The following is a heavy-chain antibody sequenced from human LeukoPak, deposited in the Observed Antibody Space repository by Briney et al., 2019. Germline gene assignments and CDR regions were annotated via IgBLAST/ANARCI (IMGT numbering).Heavy chain of an antibody. J-gene: IGHJ6*03. CDR2: ISSSSSTI. D-gene: IGHD1/OR15-1a*01. CDR1: GFTFSSYS. CDR3: ARGPNNLYYYYYMDV. Sequence: GGSLRLSCTVSGFTFSSYSMNWVRQAPGKGLEWVSYISSSSSTIYYADSVKGRFTISRDNAKNSLYLQMNSLRAEDTAVYYCARGPNNLYYYYYMDVWGKGTTVTVSS. V-gene: IGHV3-48*01.